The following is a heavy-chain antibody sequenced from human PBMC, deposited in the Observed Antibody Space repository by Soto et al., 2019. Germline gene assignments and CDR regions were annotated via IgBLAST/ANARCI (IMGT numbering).Heavy chain of an antibody. V-gene: IGHV3-48*03. Sequence: GGSLRLSCAASGFTFSSYEMNWVRQAPGKGLEWVSYISSSGSTIYYADSVKGRFTISRDNAKNSLYLQMNSLRAEDAAVYDCARDRTTGTAIYDYWGQGTLVTVSS. J-gene: IGHJ4*02. CDR1: GFTFSSYE. D-gene: IGHD1-1*01. CDR3: ARDRTTGTAIYDY. CDR2: ISSSGSTI.